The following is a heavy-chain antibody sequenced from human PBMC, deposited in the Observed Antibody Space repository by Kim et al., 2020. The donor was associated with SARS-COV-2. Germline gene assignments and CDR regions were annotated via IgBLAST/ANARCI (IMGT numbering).Heavy chain of an antibody. CDR1: GFTFSSYA. D-gene: IGHD3-22*01. Sequence: GGSLRLSCAASGFTFSSYAMSWVRQAPGKGLEWVSAISGSGGSTYYADSVEGRFTISRDNSKNTLYLQMNSLRAEDTAVYYCAKGVVVVVITAPWGQGTLVTVSS. CDR2: ISGSGGST. CDR3: AKGVVVVVITAP. J-gene: IGHJ5*02. V-gene: IGHV3-23*01.